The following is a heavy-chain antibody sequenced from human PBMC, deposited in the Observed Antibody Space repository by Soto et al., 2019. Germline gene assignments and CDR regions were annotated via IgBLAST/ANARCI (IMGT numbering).Heavy chain of an antibody. CDR3: ARGSTIVRGAPSWFDP. Sequence: ASVKVSCKASGYTFTSYGISWVRQAPGQGLEWMGWISAYNGNTNYAQKLQGRVTMTTDTSTSTAYMELSSLRSDDTAVYYCARGSTIVRGAPSWFDPWGQGTLVNVSS. J-gene: IGHJ5*02. CDR1: GYTFTSYG. CDR2: ISAYNGNT. V-gene: IGHV1-18*01. D-gene: IGHD3-10*01.